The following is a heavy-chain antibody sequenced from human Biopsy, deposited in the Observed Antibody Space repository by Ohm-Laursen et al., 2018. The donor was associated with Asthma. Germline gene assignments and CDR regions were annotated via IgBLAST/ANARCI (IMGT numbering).Heavy chain of an antibody. CDR3: ARFTASITIFGVVNNWFDP. J-gene: IGHJ5*02. Sequence: SETLSLTCCMYGLSSSGYYWTWIRQPPGKGLEWIGESDHRGNTNINPTLKSRVTISVDTSKNQFSLKLSSVTAADTAVYYCARFTASITIFGVVNNWFDPWGQRTLVTVSS. CDR1: GLSSSGYY. CDR2: SDHRGNT. V-gene: IGHV4-34*01. D-gene: IGHD3-3*01.